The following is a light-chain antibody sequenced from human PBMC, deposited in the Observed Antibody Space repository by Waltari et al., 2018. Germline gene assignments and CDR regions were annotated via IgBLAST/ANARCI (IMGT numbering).Light chain of an antibody. J-gene: IGKJ1*01. CDR3: QEHSDYPRT. V-gene: IGKV1-9*01. CDR1: QGINNF. Sequence: DIQLTQSPSFLSASVGARVTITCRASQGINNFLSWYQQRPGKAPKFVIYAASPLQSGLPSRLSVSGSGKDFTLTISSPQPEDFATYDCQEHSDYPRTFGQGTKVEIK. CDR2: AAS.